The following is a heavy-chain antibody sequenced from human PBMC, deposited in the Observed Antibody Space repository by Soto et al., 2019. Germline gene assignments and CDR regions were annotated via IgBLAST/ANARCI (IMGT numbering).Heavy chain of an antibody. CDR3: ARRNCISTSCQEVWFDP. CDR2: IYYSGST. V-gene: IGHV4-39*01. CDR1: GGSISSSSYY. D-gene: IGHD2-2*01. Sequence: PSETLSLTCTVSGGSISSSSYYWGWIRQPPGKGLEWIGSIYYSGSTYYNPSLKSRVTISVDTSKNQFSLKLSSVTAADTAVYYCARRNCISTSCQEVWFDPWGQGTLVTVSS. J-gene: IGHJ5*02.